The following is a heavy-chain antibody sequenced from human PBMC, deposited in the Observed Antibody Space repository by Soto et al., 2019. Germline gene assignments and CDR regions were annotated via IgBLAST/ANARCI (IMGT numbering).Heavy chain of an antibody. V-gene: IGHV1-18*01. CDR3: ARSNAIAAAGPPFDY. J-gene: IGHJ4*02. D-gene: IGHD6-13*01. CDR1: GYSFTSNG. CDR2: ISAYNGDT. Sequence: GASVKVSCKXSGYSFTSNGISWVRQAPGQGLEWMGWISAYNGDTHYEQKLQGRVTMTRDTSTSTAYMELRGLTSDDTAVYYCARSNAIAAAGPPFDYWGQGALVTVSS.